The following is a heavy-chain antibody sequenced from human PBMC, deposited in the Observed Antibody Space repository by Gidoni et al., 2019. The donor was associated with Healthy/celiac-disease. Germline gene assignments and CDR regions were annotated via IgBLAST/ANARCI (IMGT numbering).Heavy chain of an antibody. CDR2: ISGSGGST. CDR3: AKDGGDYVHFDY. V-gene: IGHV3-23*01. CDR1: GFAFSSYA. Sequence: EVTLLESGVAFVQPRGSLRLSCAASGFAFSSYAMSWVRQAPGKGLEWVSAISGSGGSTYYADSVKGRFTISRDNSKNTLYLQMNSLRAEDTAVYYCAKDGGDYVHFDYWGQGTLVTVSS. D-gene: IGHD4-17*01. J-gene: IGHJ4*02.